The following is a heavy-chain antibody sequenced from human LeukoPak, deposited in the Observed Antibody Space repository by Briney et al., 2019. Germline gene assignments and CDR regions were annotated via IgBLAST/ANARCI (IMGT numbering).Heavy chain of an antibody. J-gene: IGHJ6*03. CDR1: GGSISSYY. Sequence: SETLSLTCTVSGGSISSYYWSWIRQPPGKGLEWIGYIYYSGSTNYNPSLKSRVSISGDTSKNQFSLKLSSVTAADTAVYYCARYIAVAGTSYYYYMDVCGKGTTVTISS. CDR2: IYYSGST. CDR3: ARYIAVAGTSYYYYMDV. V-gene: IGHV4-59*01. D-gene: IGHD6-19*01.